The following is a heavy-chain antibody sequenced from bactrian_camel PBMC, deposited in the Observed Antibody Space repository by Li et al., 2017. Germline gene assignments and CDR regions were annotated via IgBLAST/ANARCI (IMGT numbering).Heavy chain of an antibody. D-gene: IGHD3*01. CDR3: KGVRLCGDSDIETV. CDR1: GYSSSTNY. J-gene: IGHJ4*01. Sequence: VQLVESGGGSVQVGGSLRLSCAASGYSSSTNYMAWFRQAPGKEREGLAGIWTGGRSTFYADSVKGRFTISQGAKNTVYLQMNSLTPEDTGLYRCKGVRLCGDSDIETVWSQGTQVTVS. V-gene: IGHV3S40*01. CDR2: IWTGGRST.